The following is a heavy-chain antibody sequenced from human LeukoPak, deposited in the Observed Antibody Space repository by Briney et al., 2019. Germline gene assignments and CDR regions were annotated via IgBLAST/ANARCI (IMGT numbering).Heavy chain of an antibody. CDR3: AKDLVVVTAIRGGYFDY. CDR1: GFTFSSYG. D-gene: IGHD2-21*02. V-gene: IGHV3-30*18. CDR2: ISYDGSNK. Sequence: GGSLRLSCVVSGFTFSSYGMHWVRQAPGKGLEWVAVISYDGSNKYYADSVKGRFTISRDNSKNTLYLQMNSLRAEDTAVYYCAKDLVVVTAIRGGYFDYWGQGTLVTVSS. J-gene: IGHJ4*02.